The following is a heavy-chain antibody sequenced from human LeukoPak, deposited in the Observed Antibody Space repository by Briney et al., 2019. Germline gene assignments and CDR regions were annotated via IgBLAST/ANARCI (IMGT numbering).Heavy chain of an antibody. CDR2: IIPVLGTT. J-gene: IGHJ6*03. CDR3: ATSGGDYYYYSLDV. Sequence: SVKVSCKASGGTFSRYAISWVRQAPGQGLEWMGGIIPVLGTTNYAQTFQNKVTITADDSTSTTYMELSSLASEDTAVYYCATSGGDYYYYSLDVWGKGTPVTISS. D-gene: IGHD3-10*01. V-gene: IGHV1-69*13. CDR1: GGTFSRYA.